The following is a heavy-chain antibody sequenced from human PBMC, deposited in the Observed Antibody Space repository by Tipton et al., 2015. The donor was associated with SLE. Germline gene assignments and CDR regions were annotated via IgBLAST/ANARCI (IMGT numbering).Heavy chain of an antibody. D-gene: IGHD6-13*01. CDR3: AKDPHSSSTVGDYYYCMDV. J-gene: IGHJ6*02. V-gene: IGHV3-23*03. Sequence: SLRLSCAASGFTFSSYAMSWVRQAPGKGLEWVSVIYSGGSTYYADSVKGRFTISRDNSKNTLYLQMNSLRAEDTAVYYCAKDPHSSSTVGDYYYCMDVWGQGTTVTVSS. CDR1: GFTFSSYA. CDR2: IYSGGST.